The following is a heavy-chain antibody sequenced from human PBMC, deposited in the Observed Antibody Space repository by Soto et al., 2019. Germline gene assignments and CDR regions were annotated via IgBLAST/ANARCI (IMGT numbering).Heavy chain of an antibody. D-gene: IGHD2-21*02. V-gene: IGHV1-3*05. CDR1: GYTFTSYA. CDR2: INAGNGNT. J-gene: IGHJ4*02. Sequence: QVQLVQSGAEEKKPGASVKVSCKASGYTFTSYAMHWVRQAPGQRLEWMGWINAGNGNTKYSQKFQGRVTITRDPSASTAYMELSSLRPEDTAVDYCARRIVVVTALDYWGQGTLVTVSS. CDR3: ARRIVVVTALDY.